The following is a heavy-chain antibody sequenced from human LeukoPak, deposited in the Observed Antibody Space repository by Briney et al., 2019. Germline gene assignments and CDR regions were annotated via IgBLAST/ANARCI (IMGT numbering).Heavy chain of an antibody. CDR2: VYTDGNI. CDR3: AKGKFGDPLNY. Sequence: GSLSLSCTASGFTVSCNYMNWVRPAPGKGLEWVSVVYTDGNIYYADSVKGRFTISKDNSKNTVDLLMNNVRAEDTALYYCAKGKFGDPLNYWGQGTLVTVSS. CDR1: GFTVSCNY. J-gene: IGHJ4*02. D-gene: IGHD3-10*01. V-gene: IGHV3-53*01.